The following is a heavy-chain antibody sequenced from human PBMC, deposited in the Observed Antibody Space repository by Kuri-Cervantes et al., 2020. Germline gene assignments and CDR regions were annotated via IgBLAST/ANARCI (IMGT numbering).Heavy chain of an antibody. CDR3: ARDHVSPGLYGDFVSFDI. Sequence: SLKISCAASGFTFDDYAMHWVRQAPGKGLEWVSGISWNSGSIGYADSVKGRFTISRDNSKNTLYLQMNSLRAEDTAVYYCARDHVSPGLYGDFVSFDIWGQGTMVTVSS. CDR1: GFTFDDYA. J-gene: IGHJ3*02. D-gene: IGHD4-17*01. V-gene: IGHV3-9*01. CDR2: ISWNSGSI.